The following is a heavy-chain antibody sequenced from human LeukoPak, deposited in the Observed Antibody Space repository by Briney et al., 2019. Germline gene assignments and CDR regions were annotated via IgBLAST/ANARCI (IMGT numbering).Heavy chain of an antibody. Sequence: VASVKLSCKASGGTFSSYAISWVRQAPGQGLEWMGGIIPIFGTANYAQKFQGRVTITAGKSTSTAYMELSSLRSEDTAVYYCARDVAAAGTNWFDPWGQGTLVTVSS. V-gene: IGHV1-69*06. CDR1: GGTFSSYA. J-gene: IGHJ5*02. D-gene: IGHD6-13*01. CDR3: ARDVAAAGTNWFDP. CDR2: IIPIFGTA.